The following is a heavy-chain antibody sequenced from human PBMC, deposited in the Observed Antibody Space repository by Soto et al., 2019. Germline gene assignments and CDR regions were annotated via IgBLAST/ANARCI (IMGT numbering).Heavy chain of an antibody. V-gene: IGHV4-59*01. CDR3: ARVYGSPAYYFDY. D-gene: IGHD3-10*01. Sequence: SETPSLTLRVSGGSIVGYYWTWIRQAPGKVLEWIGYVYYSGSANYNPSLKSRVTISVDTYKNQFSLNLRSVTAAETAVYFCARVYGSPAYYFDYWGRGTLVTASS. CDR2: VYYSGSA. J-gene: IGHJ4*02. CDR1: GGSIVGYY.